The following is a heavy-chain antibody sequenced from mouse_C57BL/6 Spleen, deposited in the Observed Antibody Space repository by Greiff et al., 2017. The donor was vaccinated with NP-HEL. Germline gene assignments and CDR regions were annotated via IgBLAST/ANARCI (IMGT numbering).Heavy chain of an antibody. CDR1: GYTFTSYW. CDR2: IDPSDSYT. V-gene: IGHV1-69*01. J-gene: IGHJ1*03. CDR3: AKNVDV. Sequence: QVQLQQPGAELVMPGASVKLSCKASGYTFTSYWMHWVKQRPGQGLEWIGEIDPSDSYTNYNQKFKGKSTLTVDKSSSTAYMQLSSLTSEDSAVYYCAKNVDVWGTGTTVTVSS.